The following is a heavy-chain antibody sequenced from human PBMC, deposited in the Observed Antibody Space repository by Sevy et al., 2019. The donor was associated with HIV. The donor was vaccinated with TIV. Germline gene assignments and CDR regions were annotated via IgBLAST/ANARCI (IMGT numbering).Heavy chain of an antibody. CDR3: ASEPYPLAYCGGDCYPFDP. Sequence: GGSLRLSCAASGFTFSDYYMSWIRQAPGKGLEWVSYISSSGSTIYYADSVKGRFTISRDNAKNSLYLQMNSLRAEDTAVYYCASEPYPLAYCGGDCYPFDPWGQGTLVTVSS. J-gene: IGHJ5*02. V-gene: IGHV3-11*01. D-gene: IGHD2-21*02. CDR2: ISSSGSTI. CDR1: GFTFSDYY.